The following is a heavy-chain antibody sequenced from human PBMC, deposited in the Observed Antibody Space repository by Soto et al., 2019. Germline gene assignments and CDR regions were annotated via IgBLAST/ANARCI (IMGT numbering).Heavy chain of an antibody. J-gene: IGHJ4*02. Sequence: QVQLVQSGAEVKKPGSSVKVSCKASGGTFSSYTISWVRQAPGQGLEWMGRIIPILGIANYAQKFQGRVTITADKATSTAYMELSRLRSEDTAVYYCASGPGIVVVVAGYFDYWGQGTLVTVSS. V-gene: IGHV1-69*02. CDR2: IIPILGIA. D-gene: IGHD2-15*01. CDR3: ASGPGIVVVVAGYFDY. CDR1: GGTFSSYT.